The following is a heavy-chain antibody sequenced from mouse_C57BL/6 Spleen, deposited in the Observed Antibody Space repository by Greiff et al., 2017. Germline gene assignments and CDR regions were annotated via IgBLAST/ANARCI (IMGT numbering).Heavy chain of an antibody. CDR3: ARFHLIYDVYLSPSYYFDY. CDR1: GYAFSSYW. J-gene: IGHJ2*01. D-gene: IGHD2-3*01. V-gene: IGHV1-80*01. CDR2: IYPGDGDT. Sequence: LQQSGASVKISCKASGYAFSSYWMNWVKQRPGKGLEWIGQIYPGDGDTNYNGKFKGKATLTADKSSSTAYMQLSSLTSEDSAVYFCARFHLIYDVYLSPSYYFDYWGQGTTLTVSS.